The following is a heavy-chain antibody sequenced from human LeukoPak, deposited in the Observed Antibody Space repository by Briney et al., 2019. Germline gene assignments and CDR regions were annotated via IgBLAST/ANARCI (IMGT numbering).Heavy chain of an antibody. CDR2: IIAYNGNT. CDR3: ARAVRPFDSSGYYTDYYYYMDV. Sequence: ASVKVSCKASGYTFTSYGISWVRQAPGQGLEWMGWIIAYNGNTNYAQKLQGRVTMTTDTSTSTAYMELRSLRSDDTAVYYCARAVRPFDSSGYYTDYYYYMDVWGKGTTVTVSS. J-gene: IGHJ6*03. V-gene: IGHV1-18*01. D-gene: IGHD3-22*01. CDR1: GYTFTSYG.